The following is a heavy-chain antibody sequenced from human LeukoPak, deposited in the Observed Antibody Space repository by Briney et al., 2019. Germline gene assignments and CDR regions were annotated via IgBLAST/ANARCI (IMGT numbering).Heavy chain of an antibody. D-gene: IGHD1-14*01. CDR2: ISGSGGTT. Sequence: GGSLRLSCAASGFTFNNYAMNWVRQAPGKGLEWVSVISGSGGTTYYTDSVKGRFTISRDSSKNTLYLQMNSLRAEDTAVYYCAKVSGGGLYYDGMDVWGQGTTVTVSS. CDR3: AKVSGGGLYYDGMDV. J-gene: IGHJ6*02. V-gene: IGHV3-23*01. CDR1: GFTFNNYA.